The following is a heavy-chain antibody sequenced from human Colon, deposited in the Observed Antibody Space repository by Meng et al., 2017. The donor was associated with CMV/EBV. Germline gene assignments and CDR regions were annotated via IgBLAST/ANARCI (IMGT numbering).Heavy chain of an antibody. J-gene: IGHJ4*02. Sequence: SETLSLTCTVSGESLRSHYWSWIRQPPGKGLEWMGPVYYSGSATYSPSLRSRLSISLDMSKNQFSLSLRSVTAADTAMYFCARGLGHASNNSHDFWGQGTLVTVSS. V-gene: IGHV4-59*11. CDR3: ARGLGHASNNSHDF. D-gene: IGHD1-1*01. CDR2: VYYSGSA. CDR1: GESLRSHY.